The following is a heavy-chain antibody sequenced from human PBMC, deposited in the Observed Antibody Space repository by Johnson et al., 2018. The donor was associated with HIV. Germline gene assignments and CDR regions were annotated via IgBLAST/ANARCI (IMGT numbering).Heavy chain of an antibody. J-gene: IGHJ3*02. CDR1: GVTFSNAW. CDR3: LLGQDGGGI. V-gene: IGHV3-7*01. D-gene: IGHD3-16*01. CDR2: INRDGSEK. Sequence: VQLVESGGGLIKPGGSLRLSCAASGVTFSNAWMSWVRQAPGKGLEWVANINRDGSEKYYVDSVKGRFTISRDNAEKSLYLQMNSLRAEDTAVYYALLGQDGGGIWGQGTMVTVSS.